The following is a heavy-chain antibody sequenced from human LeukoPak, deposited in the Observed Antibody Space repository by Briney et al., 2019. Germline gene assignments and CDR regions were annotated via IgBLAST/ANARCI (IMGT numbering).Heavy chain of an antibody. V-gene: IGHV3-73*01. D-gene: IGHD1-26*01. Sequence: PGGSLRLSCAASGFTFSGSAMHWVRQASGKGLEWVGRIRSKANSYATAYAASVKSRFTLSRDDSKNTAYLQMNSLKTEDTAVYYCTVNLVGAAYWGQGTLVTVSS. CDR3: TVNLVGAAY. CDR1: GFTFSGSA. CDR2: IRSKANSYAT. J-gene: IGHJ4*02.